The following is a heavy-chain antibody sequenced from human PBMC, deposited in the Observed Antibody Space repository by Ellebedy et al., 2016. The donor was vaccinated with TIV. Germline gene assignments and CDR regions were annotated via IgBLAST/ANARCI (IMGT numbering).Heavy chain of an antibody. V-gene: IGHV1-18*01. CDR2: INAHNGDT. Sequence: ASVKVSXKASGYTFDSYGISWVRQAPGQGLEWMGWINAHNGDTNYAQKFQGRVTMTTGTSTSTAHMELRSLRSDDTAVYYCARGDSQAYCGVDCYSGGVIWGRGTLVIVSS. J-gene: IGHJ4*02. D-gene: IGHD2-21*02. CDR1: GYTFDSYG. CDR3: ARGDSQAYCGVDCYSGGVI.